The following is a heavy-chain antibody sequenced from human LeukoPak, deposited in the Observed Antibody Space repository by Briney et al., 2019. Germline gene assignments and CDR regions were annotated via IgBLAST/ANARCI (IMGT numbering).Heavy chain of an antibody. CDR3: ASGGYSYGFDY. CDR1: GGSISSSNW. CDR2: IYHNGNT. D-gene: IGHD5-18*01. V-gene: IGHV4-4*02. Sequence: SETLSLTCGVSGGSISSSNWWSWVRQPPGKGLEWIGYIYHNGNTYYSPSLKSRVTISVDRSKNQLSLKLSSVTAADTAMYYCASGGYSYGFDYWGQGTLVTVSS. J-gene: IGHJ4*02.